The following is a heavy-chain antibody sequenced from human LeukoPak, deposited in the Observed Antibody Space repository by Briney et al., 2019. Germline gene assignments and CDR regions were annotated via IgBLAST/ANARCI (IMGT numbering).Heavy chain of an antibody. CDR1: GFTFSSYA. J-gene: IGHJ4*02. CDR2: ISGSGGST. D-gene: IGHD3-3*01. CDR3: AKFNGRKYFDFWSGPQFDY. Sequence: GGSLRLSCAASGFTFSSYAMSWVRQAPGKGLEWVSAISGSGGSTYYADSVKGRFTISRDNSKNTLYLQMNSLRAEDTAVYYCAKFNGRKYFDFWSGPQFDYWGRGTLVTVSS. V-gene: IGHV3-23*01.